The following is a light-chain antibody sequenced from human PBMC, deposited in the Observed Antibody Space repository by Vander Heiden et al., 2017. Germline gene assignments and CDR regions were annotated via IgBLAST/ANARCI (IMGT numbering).Light chain of an antibody. J-gene: IGKJ1*01. CDR1: QSVSSNY. CDR2: GAS. V-gene: IGKV3-20*01. CDR3: QQYGSPPGT. Sequence: DIVLTQPPGTLSVSPGERATLSCRASQSVSSNYLAWYQQKPGPAPRLLISGASSRATGIPDRCSGSGAGTDSTLTSSLLEADDAAVYYCQQYGSPPGTFGQGTKVEIK.